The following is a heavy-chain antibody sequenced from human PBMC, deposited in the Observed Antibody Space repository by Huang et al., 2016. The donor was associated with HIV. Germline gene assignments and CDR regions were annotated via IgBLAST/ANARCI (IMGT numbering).Heavy chain of an antibody. CDR3: ARVLLAGYWDYFDS. V-gene: IGHV4-30-4*08. Sequence: QVQLQESGPGLVKPSQTLSLTCTVSGDSISSDDFYWGWVRQPPGKGLEWIGYVYYSGRTYHNPSLKSRLTISVDTSKNQFSLRLSSVTAADTAMYYCARVLLAGYWDYFDSWGQGMLVTVSS. D-gene: IGHD2-8*02. J-gene: IGHJ4*02. CDR2: VYYSGRT. CDR1: GDSISSDDFY.